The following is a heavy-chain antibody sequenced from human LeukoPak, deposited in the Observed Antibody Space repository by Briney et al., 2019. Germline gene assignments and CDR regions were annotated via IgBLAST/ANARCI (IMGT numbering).Heavy chain of an antibody. CDR1: GFTFSSYA. CDR3: ARDDRMYYYDSSGYPDY. D-gene: IGHD3-22*01. J-gene: IGHJ4*02. Sequence: GGSLRLSCAASGFTFSSYAMHWVRQAPGKGLEWVAVISYDGSNKYYADSVKGRFTISRDNSKNTLYLQMNSLRAEDTAVYYCARDDRMYYYDSSGYPDYWGQGTLVTVSS. CDR2: ISYDGSNK. V-gene: IGHV3-30-3*01.